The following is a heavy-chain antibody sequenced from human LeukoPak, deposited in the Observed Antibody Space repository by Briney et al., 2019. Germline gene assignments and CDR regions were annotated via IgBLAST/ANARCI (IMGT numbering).Heavy chain of an antibody. CDR2: IWYDGIKK. J-gene: IGHJ4*02. CDR3: ARSIAARSVYFDY. CDR1: GFTFSSYG. D-gene: IGHD6-6*01. V-gene: IGHV3-33*01. Sequence: GRSLRLSCAASGFTFSSYGMHCVRQAPGKGLERGSVIWYDGIKKYYADSVRGRLTISRDNSKKTLYLQMNSLRAEDTAVYYCARSIAARSVYFDYWGQGTLVTVSS.